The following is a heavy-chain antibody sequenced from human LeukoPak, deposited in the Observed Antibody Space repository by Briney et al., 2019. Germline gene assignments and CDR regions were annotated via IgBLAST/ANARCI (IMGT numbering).Heavy chain of an antibody. CDR3: ARLPVIVGAALEYYYYYMDV. Sequence: SETLSLTCAVYGGTFSGYYWSWIRQPPGKRLERVGESNDSGGTNYNPSLKSRVTISADKSKNQVSLKLTSVTAADTAVYYCARLPVIVGAALEYYYYYMDVWGQGTTVTVSS. V-gene: IGHV4-34*01. CDR2: SNDSGGT. D-gene: IGHD1-26*01. J-gene: IGHJ6*03. CDR1: GGTFSGYY.